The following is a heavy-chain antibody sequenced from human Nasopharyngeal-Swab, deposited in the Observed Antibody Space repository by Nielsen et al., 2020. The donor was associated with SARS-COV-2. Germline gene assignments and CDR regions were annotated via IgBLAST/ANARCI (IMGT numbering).Heavy chain of an antibody. CDR2: ISYDGSNK. V-gene: IGHV3-30-3*01. CDR1: GFTFSSYA. Sequence: GESLKISCAASGFTFSSYAMHWVRQAPGKGLEWVAVISYDGSNKYYADSVKGRFTISRDNSKNTLYLQMNSLRAEDTAVYYCAKDRYSWVAAAAPGVYFDYWGQGTLVTVSS. J-gene: IGHJ4*02. CDR3: AKDRYSWVAAAAPGVYFDY. D-gene: IGHD6-13*01.